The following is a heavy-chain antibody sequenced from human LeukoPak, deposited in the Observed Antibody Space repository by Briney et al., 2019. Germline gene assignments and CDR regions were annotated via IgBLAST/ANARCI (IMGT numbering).Heavy chain of an antibody. CDR1: GFTFSDYA. Sequence: TGGSLRLSCAASGFTFSDYAMSWVRQAPGKGLEWVSAITSDGAGPFHADSVKGRFTIPRDNSKNTLYLQMNSLRAEDTAVYYCAKVEGELRYYDSSGYYLFDYWGQGTLVTVSS. V-gene: IGHV3-23*01. CDR2: ITSDGAGP. J-gene: IGHJ4*02. D-gene: IGHD3-22*01. CDR3: AKVEGELRYYDSSGYYLFDY.